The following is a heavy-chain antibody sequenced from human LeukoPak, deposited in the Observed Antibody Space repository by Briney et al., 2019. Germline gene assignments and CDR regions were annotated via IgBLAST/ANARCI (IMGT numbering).Heavy chain of an antibody. D-gene: IGHD4-17*01. CDR2: IYYSGGT. CDR1: GGSISSSSYY. Sequence: SETLSLTCTVSGGSISSSSYYWGWIRQPPGKGLEWIGSIYYSGGTYYNPSLKSRVTISVDTSKNQFALKLNSVTAADTAVYYCASLTTIYSWFDPWGQGILVTVSS. CDR3: ASLTTIYSWFDP. V-gene: IGHV4-39*06. J-gene: IGHJ5*02.